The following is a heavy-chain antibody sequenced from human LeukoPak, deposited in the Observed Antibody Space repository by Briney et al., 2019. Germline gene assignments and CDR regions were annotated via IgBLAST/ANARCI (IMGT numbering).Heavy chain of an antibody. Sequence: KPSETLSLTCTVSGGSISSSSYYWGWIRQPPGKGLEWIGSIYYSGNTYYNPSLKSRVTISVDTSKNQFSLKLSSVTAADTAVYYCAYSNYRHDYWGQGTLVTVSS. D-gene: IGHD4-11*01. CDR1: GGSISSSSYY. CDR3: AYSNYRHDY. CDR2: IYYSGNT. V-gene: IGHV4-39*07. J-gene: IGHJ4*02.